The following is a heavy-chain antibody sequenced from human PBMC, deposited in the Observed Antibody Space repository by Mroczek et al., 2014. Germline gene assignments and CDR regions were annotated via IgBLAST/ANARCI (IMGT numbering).Heavy chain of an antibody. CDR2: IYSTGST. CDR3: ARHDPHSSGWYAGYFDY. Sequence: VQLVESGPGLVKPSETLSLTCSVSGGSISSYYWSWIRQSAEKRLEWIGRIYSTGSTNYNPSLRGRVTMSVDTSKKQFSLKVTSVTAADTAVYYCARHDPHSSGWYAGYFDYWGQGTLVTVSS. CDR1: GGSISSYY. D-gene: IGHD6-19*01. J-gene: IGHJ4*02. V-gene: IGHV4-4*07.